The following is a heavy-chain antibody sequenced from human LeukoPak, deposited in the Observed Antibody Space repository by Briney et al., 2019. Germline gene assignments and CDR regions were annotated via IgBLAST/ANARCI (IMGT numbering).Heavy chain of an antibody. CDR2: INGGGNTT. CDR1: GFAFSSFA. J-gene: IGHJ6*03. D-gene: IGHD6-19*01. Sequence: GGSLRLSCAASGFAFSSFAMGWVRQSPGKGLEWLSTINGGGNTTFYANSVKGRFTISRDNSKNTLYLHMDSLRPDDTAIYYCTKELHVAVAVADYYYFYMDVWGRGTAVTVSS. V-gene: IGHV3-23*01. CDR3: TKELHVAVAVADYYYFYMDV.